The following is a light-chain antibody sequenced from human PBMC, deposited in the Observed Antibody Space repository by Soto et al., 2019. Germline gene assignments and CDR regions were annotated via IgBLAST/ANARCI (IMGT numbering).Light chain of an antibody. CDR2: KAS. V-gene: IGKV1-5*03. Sequence: DIQMTQSPSTLSASVGDRVTITCRASQSISSWLAWYQQKPGKAPKLLIYKASSLESGVPSRFSGSGSGTVFTLTISSLQADDVATYYCQQYNSYPITFGQGTRLEIK. CDR3: QQYNSYPIT. J-gene: IGKJ5*01. CDR1: QSISSW.